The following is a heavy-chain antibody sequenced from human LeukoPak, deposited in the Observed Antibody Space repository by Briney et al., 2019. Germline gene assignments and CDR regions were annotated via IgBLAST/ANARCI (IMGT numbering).Heavy chain of an antibody. CDR1: GFTFSSYA. CDR3: ARVPGADFDY. Sequence: PGGSLRLSCAASGFTFSSYAMHWVRQAPGKGLEWVAVISYDGSNKYYADSVKGRFTISRDNSKNTLYLQMNSLRAEDTAVYYCARVPGADFDYWGQGTLVTVSS. V-gene: IGHV3-30-3*01. J-gene: IGHJ4*02. CDR2: ISYDGSNK.